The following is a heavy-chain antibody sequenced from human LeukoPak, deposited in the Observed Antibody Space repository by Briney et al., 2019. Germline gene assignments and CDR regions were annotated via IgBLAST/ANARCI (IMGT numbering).Heavy chain of an antibody. V-gene: IGHV1-46*01. J-gene: IGHJ4*02. CDR1: GHSLTSYS. Sequence: ASVKVSCKAFGHSLTSYSMHWVRQAPGQGLEWMGIINPSGGSTSYAQKFQGRVTMTRDTSTSTVYMEVTSLRSEDTAVYYCARGFDGLRLKGQYFDYWGQGTLVTVSS. CDR2: INPSGGST. CDR3: ARGFDGLRLKGQYFDY. D-gene: IGHD3-10*01.